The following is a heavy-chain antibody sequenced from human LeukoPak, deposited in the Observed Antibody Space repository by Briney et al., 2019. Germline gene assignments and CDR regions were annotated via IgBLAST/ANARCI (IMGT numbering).Heavy chain of an antibody. D-gene: IGHD4-17*01. V-gene: IGHV4-59*01. CDR1: GGSISGYY. CDR3: ARTASTVTTAIDY. Sequence: PSETLSLTCTVSGGSISGYYWSWIRQPPGKGLEWIGYIDYSGSTNYNPSLKSRVTISVDTSKNQFSLRLRYVTAADTAVYYCARTASTVTTAIDYWGQGTLVTASS. CDR2: IDYSGST. J-gene: IGHJ4*02.